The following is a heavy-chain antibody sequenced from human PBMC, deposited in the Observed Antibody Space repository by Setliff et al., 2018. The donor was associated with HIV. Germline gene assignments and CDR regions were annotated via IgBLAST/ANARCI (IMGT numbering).Heavy chain of an antibody. J-gene: IGHJ3*01. CDR2: IYYSGSP. Sequence: SETLSLTCTVSGGSISSHYWSWIRQPPGKGLEWIGGIYYSGSPNYNPSLKSRVTLSLDTSKTQFSLKLTSVTAADTSVYYCAKEGGLYFGMLIHDAIDLWGQGTMVTVSS. CDR3: AKEGGLYFGMLIHDAIDL. D-gene: IGHD3-3*01. CDR1: GGSISSHY. V-gene: IGHV4-59*11.